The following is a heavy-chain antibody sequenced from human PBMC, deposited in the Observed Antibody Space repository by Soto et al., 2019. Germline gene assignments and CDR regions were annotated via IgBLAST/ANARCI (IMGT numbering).Heavy chain of an antibody. D-gene: IGHD3-9*01. V-gene: IGHV4-59*08. CDR3: ARLEGLATISYYFDF. CDR1: VGSISSYF. Sequence: SETLSLTCTVSVGSISSYFWSWVRQPPGKGLEWIGYIYYSGSTNYNPSLKSRVTILLDTSKNQFSLKLNSVTAADTAVYFCARLEGLATISYYFDFWGPGALVTVSS. CDR2: IYYSGST. J-gene: IGHJ4*02.